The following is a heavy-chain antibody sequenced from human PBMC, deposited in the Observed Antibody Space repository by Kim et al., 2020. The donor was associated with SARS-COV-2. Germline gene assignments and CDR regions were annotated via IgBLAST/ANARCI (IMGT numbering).Heavy chain of an antibody. CDR3: VRGHKSFDL. Sequence: GGSLRLSCAASGFTLSDYFMDWVRQVPGKGLEWIGRSRHRPRNYTTEYAASVQGRFTVSRDDSKTSLHLLMTRLGTEDTAVYYCVRGHKSFDLWGQGTLATVSS. CDR2: SRHRPRNYTT. J-gene: IGHJ5*02. CDR1: GFTLSDYF. V-gene: IGHV3-72*01.